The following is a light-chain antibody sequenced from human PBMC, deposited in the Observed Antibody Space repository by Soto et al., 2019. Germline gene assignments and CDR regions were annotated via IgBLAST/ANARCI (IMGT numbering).Light chain of an antibody. CDR3: QQSYSTPWT. CDR1: QTINNN. V-gene: IGKV3-15*01. Sequence: VITQAPATLSVSPGGRATLSRRASQTINNNVAWYQLKDGQVPRLVIYGASTRATDIPARFSGSGSGTEFTLTISSLQSEDFATYYCQQSYSTPWTFGQGTKVDNK. CDR2: GAS. J-gene: IGKJ1*01.